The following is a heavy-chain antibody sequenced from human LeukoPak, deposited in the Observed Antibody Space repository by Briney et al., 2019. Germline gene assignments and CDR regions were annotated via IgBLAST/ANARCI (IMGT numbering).Heavy chain of an antibody. Sequence: PGGSLGLSCAASGFTFSTYAMSWVRQGPGKGLEWVSAISGSGGHTYYADAVKGRFTISRDNSKNKLYLQMNSLRAEDTAIYYCAKHVGNNQDGRYFASWGQGTLVTVSS. V-gene: IGHV3-23*01. CDR2: ISGSGGHT. CDR1: GFTFSTYA. J-gene: IGHJ4*02. D-gene: IGHD1/OR15-1a*01. CDR3: AKHVGNNQDGRYFAS.